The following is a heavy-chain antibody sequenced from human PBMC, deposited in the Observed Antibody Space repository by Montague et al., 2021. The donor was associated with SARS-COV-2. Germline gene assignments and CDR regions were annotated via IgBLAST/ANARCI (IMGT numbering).Heavy chain of an antibody. CDR3: ARTRLDYNDYVFDY. Sequence: SETLSLTCSVSGGSIRSQYWSWIRQPPGKGLEWIGYIYYSGTTNYNPSLKSRVTISVDTSKNQFSLKLSSVTAADTAVFYCARTRLDYNDYVFDYWGQGILVTVSS. CDR2: IYYSGTT. D-gene: IGHD4-11*01. CDR1: GGSIRSQY. J-gene: IGHJ4*02. V-gene: IGHV4-59*11.